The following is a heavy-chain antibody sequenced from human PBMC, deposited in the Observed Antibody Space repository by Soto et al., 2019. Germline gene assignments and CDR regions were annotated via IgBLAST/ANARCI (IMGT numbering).Heavy chain of an antibody. CDR3: AGHRQQAYFDY. Sequence: QLQLQESGPGLVKPSETLSLTCTVSGGSISSSSYYWGWIRQPPGKGLEWIGSIYYSGSTYYNPSLKRRVSISVDTSKNQFSLKLSSVTAADTAVYYCAGHRQQAYFDYWGQGTLVTVSS. CDR1: GGSISSSSYY. D-gene: IGHD6-13*01. V-gene: IGHV4-39*01. J-gene: IGHJ4*02. CDR2: IYYSGST.